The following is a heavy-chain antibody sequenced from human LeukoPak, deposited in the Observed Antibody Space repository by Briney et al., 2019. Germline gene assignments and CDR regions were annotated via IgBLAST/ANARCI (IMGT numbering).Heavy chain of an antibody. V-gene: IGHV3-7*01. CDR2: IKQAGSEN. Sequence: QPGGSLRLSCAASGFIFSSYWMTWVRQAPGKGLEWVANIKQAGSENSYVDSVKGRFTISRDNAKNSLYLQINSLRAEDTAVYYCAREEGGSSWWYYYYYMDVWGKGTTVTVSS. CDR3: AREEGGSSWWYYYYYMDV. CDR1: GFIFSSYW. J-gene: IGHJ6*03. D-gene: IGHD6-13*01.